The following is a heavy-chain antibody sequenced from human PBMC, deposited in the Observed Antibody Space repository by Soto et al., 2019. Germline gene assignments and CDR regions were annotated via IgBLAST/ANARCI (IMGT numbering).Heavy chain of an antibody. V-gene: IGHV1-2*02. D-gene: IGHD2-2*02. CDR3: AREILTMVPAAIPSWFDP. CDR1: GYTFTGDY. J-gene: IGHJ5*02. CDR2: INPSSGVT. Sequence: GASVKGSRKGSGYTFTGDYMHWGRQAPGKRLEWMGWINPSSGVTNYAQKFQGRVTMTRDTSISTAYMELSRLRSDDTAVYYCAREILTMVPAAIPSWFDPWGQGTLVTVSS.